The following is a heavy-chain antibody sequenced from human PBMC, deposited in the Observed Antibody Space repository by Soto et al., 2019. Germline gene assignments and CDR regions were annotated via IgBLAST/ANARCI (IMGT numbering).Heavy chain of an antibody. J-gene: IGHJ6*02. V-gene: IGHV3-48*02. CDR3: ARDKQWIPTGFTFSRYGMDV. Sequence: PGGSLRLSCAASGFTFSSYSMNWVRQAPGKGLEWVSYISSSSSTIYYADSVKGRFTISRDNAKNSLYLQMNSLRDEDTAVYYCARDKQWIPTGFTFSRYGMDVWGQGTTVTVSS. CDR2: ISSSSSTI. D-gene: IGHD3-16*01. CDR1: GFTFSSYS.